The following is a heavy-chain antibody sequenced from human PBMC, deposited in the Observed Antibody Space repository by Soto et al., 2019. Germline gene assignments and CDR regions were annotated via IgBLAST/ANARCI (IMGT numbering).Heavy chain of an antibody. CDR1: GGTFSSYA. V-gene: IGHV1-69*13. CDR2: IIPIFGTA. D-gene: IGHD5-12*01. CDR3: AREGSGYDPVYNWFDP. Sequence: GASVKVSCKASGGTFSSYAISWVRQAPGQGLEWMGGIIPIFGTANYAQKFQGRVTITADESTSTAYMELSSLRSEDTAVYYCAREGSGYDPVYNWFDPWGQGTLVTSPQ. J-gene: IGHJ5*02.